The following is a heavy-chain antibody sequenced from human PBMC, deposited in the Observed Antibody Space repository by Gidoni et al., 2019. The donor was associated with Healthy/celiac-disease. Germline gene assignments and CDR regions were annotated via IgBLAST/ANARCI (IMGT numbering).Heavy chain of an antibody. CDR3: ARGGYYDFWSGDWFDP. CDR2: INAGNGNT. D-gene: IGHD3-3*01. Sequence: QVQLVQSGAEVKKPGASVKVSCKASGYTFTSYAMHWVRQAPGQRLEWMGWINAGNGNTKYSQKFQGRVTITRDTSASTAYMELSSLRSEDTAVYYCARGGYYDFWSGDWFDPWGQGTLVTVSS. CDR1: GYTFTSYA. J-gene: IGHJ5*02. V-gene: IGHV1-3*01.